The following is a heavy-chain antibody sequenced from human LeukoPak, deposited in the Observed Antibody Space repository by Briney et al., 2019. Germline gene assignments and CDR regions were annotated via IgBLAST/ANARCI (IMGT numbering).Heavy chain of an antibody. CDR1: GFTFSDYY. J-gene: IGHJ6*03. Sequence: GGSLRLSCAASGFTFSDYYVSWIRQAPGKGLEWVSYISSSGSTIYYADSVKGRFTISRDNAKNSLYLQMNSLRAEDTAVYYCARRSRYFDWPGGYYYYMDVWGKGTTVTVSS. CDR2: ISSSGSTI. CDR3: ARRSRYFDWPGGYYYYMDV. V-gene: IGHV3-11*01. D-gene: IGHD3-9*01.